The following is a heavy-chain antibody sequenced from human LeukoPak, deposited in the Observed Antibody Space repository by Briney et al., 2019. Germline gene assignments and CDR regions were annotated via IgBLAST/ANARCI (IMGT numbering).Heavy chain of an antibody. Sequence: SESLSLTCTVSGGSISSSSYYWGWIRQPPGKGLEWIGSIYYSGSTYYNPSLKSRVTISVDTSKNQFSLKLSSVTAADTAVYYCARHLTSGSYSPAGYWGQGTLVTVSS. CDR3: ARHLTSGSYSPAGY. D-gene: IGHD1-26*01. CDR2: IYYSGST. J-gene: IGHJ4*02. CDR1: GGSISSSSYY. V-gene: IGHV4-39*01.